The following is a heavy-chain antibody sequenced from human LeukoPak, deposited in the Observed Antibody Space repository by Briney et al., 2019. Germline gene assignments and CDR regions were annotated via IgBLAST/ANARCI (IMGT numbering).Heavy chain of an antibody. CDR1: GDSISSSSYY. V-gene: IGHV4-39*07. CDR3: ARLRYSGYDFFDAFDI. D-gene: IGHD5-12*01. Sequence: PSETLSLTCSVSGDSISSSSYYWGWIRQPPGKGLEWIGSIYYSGSTYYNPSLKSRVTISVDTSKNQFSLKLSSVTAADTAVYYCARLRYSGYDFFDAFDIWGQGTMVTVSS. CDR2: IYYSGST. J-gene: IGHJ3*02.